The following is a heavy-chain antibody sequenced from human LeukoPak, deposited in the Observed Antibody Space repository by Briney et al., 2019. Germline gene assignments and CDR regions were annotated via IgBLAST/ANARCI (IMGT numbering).Heavy chain of an antibody. CDR2: INHSGST. Sequence: SETLSLTCAVYGGSFSGYYWSWIRQPPGKGLEWIGEINHSGSTNYNPSLKSRVTISVDTSKNQFSLKLSSVTAADTAVYYCARQGGDEDYWGQGTLVTVSS. CDR1: GGSFSGYY. D-gene: IGHD3-16*01. CDR3: ARQGGDEDY. J-gene: IGHJ4*02. V-gene: IGHV4-34*01.